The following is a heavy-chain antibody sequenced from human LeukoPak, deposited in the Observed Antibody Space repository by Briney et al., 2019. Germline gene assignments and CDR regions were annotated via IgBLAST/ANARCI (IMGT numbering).Heavy chain of an antibody. D-gene: IGHD3-22*01. CDR3: ARVRVDSNGYPLDY. CDR1: RYTFTDYY. V-gene: IGHV1-2*02. J-gene: IGHJ4*01. Sequence: SVKISGQASRYTFTDYYIRWVRLAPGQGLEWMGWINPNSGGTNYAQKFQGRVNMTRDTSISTAYMELSRLRSDDTAVYYCARVRVDSNGYPLDYWA. CDR2: INPNSGGT.